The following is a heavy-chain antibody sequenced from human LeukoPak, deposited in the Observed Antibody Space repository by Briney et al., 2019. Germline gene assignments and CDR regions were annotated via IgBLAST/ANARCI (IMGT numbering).Heavy chain of an antibody. J-gene: IGHJ6*02. CDR2: INPNSGGT. Sequence: GASVKVSCKASGYTFTGYYMHWVRQAPGQRLEWMGWINPNSGGTNYAQKFQGGVTMTRDTSISTAYMELSRLRSDDTAVYYCARDLAVVVAATRVIGCDYYGMDVWGQGTTVTVSS. CDR3: ARDLAVVVAATRVIGCDYYGMDV. CDR1: GYTFTGYY. V-gene: IGHV1-2*02. D-gene: IGHD2-15*01.